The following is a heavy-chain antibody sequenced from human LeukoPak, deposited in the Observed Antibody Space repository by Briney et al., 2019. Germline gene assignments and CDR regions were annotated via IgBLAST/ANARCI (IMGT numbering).Heavy chain of an antibody. CDR2: INSVGGTT. J-gene: IGHJ4*02. V-gene: IGHV3-48*01. CDR3: AKALYDSYGYNYDS. Sequence: GGSLRLSCEASGFNFNSYSFNWVRQAPGKGLEWISYINSVGGTTFYADSVKGRFTISRDNSKNTLFLEMSSLGAEDTAVYYCAKALYDSYGYNYDSWGQGTLVTVSS. CDR1: GFNFNSYS. D-gene: IGHD3-22*01.